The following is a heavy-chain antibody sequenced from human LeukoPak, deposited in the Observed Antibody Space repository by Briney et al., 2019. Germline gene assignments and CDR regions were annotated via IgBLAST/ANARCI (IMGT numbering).Heavy chain of an antibody. CDR2: IGSGSSYI. J-gene: IGHJ6*03. D-gene: IGHD2-21*01. V-gene: IGHV3-21*04. CDR3: ARVYCGGDCYPYYYYYYMDV. Sequence: KSGGSLRLSCAASGFTFSTYSMNWVRQAPGKGLEWVSSIGSGSSYISYADSVKGRFTISRDNAKNSLYLQMNSLRAEDTAVYYCARVYCGGDCYPYYYYYYMDVWGKGTTVTVSS. CDR1: GFTFSTYS.